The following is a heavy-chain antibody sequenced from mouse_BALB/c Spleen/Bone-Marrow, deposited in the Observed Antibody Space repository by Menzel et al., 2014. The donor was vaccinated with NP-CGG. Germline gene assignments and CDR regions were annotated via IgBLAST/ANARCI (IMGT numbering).Heavy chain of an antibody. CDR1: GYTFTSYW. CDR3: ARYHYGYDGFAY. CDR2: INPSTGYT. D-gene: IGHD2-2*01. V-gene: IGHV1-7*01. Sequence: QVQLQQSGAELAKPGASVKMSCKASGYTFTSYWMHWVKQRLGQGLEWIGYINPSTGYTEYNQKFKDKATLTADKSSSTAYMQLSSLTSEDSAVYYCARYHYGYDGFAYWGQGTLVTVSA. J-gene: IGHJ3*01.